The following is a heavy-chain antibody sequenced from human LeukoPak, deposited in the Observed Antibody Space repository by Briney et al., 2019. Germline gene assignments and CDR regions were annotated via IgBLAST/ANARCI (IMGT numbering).Heavy chain of an antibody. V-gene: IGHV4-4*07. CDR2: IYTSGST. Sequence: SETLSLTCTVSGGSISSYYWSWIRQPAGKGLEWIGRIYTSGSTNYNPSLKSRVTMSVDTSKNQFSLKLSSVTAADTAVYYCARDLDSSGPYYGMDVWGQGTTVTVSS. J-gene: IGHJ6*02. CDR1: GGSISSYY. CDR3: ARDLDSSGPYYGMDV. D-gene: IGHD3-10*01.